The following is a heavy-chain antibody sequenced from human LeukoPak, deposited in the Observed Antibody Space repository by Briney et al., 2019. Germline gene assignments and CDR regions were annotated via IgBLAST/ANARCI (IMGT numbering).Heavy chain of an antibody. CDR1: GYTLITYG. CDR2: ITPYNGDT. Sequence: ASVKVSCKASGYTLITYGITWVGQAPGQGLEWMGWITPYNGDTNYAQNLQDRVTMTTDTSTSTAYMELRSLRSDDTAVYFCARVAGVSYSYFDSWGQGTLVTVSS. V-gene: IGHV1-18*01. CDR3: ARVAGVSYSYFDS. D-gene: IGHD1-26*01. J-gene: IGHJ4*02.